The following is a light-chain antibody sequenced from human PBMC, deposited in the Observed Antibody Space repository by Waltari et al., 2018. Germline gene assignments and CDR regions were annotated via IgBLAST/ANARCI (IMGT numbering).Light chain of an antibody. CDR1: LGTSNL. V-gene: IGLV2-23*01. CDR3: CSNNEGHAHV. J-gene: IGLJ1*01. CDR2: HSS. Sequence: QSALTQPPSVSGTPGQSVTITCTGPLGTSNLVSWYRQLPGTFPKLILYHSSERPSGTAVRFAGSRSGNTASLTISGLQSDDEADYYCCSNNEGHAHVFGTGTRVTVL.